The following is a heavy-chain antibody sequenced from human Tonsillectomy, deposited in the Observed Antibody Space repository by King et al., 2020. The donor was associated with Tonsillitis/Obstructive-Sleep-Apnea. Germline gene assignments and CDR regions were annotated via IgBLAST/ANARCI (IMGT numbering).Heavy chain of an antibody. D-gene: IGHD3-9*01. V-gene: IGHV4-59*08. Sequence: MQLQESGPGLVKPSETLSLTCTVSGGSISSYYWSWIRQPPGKGLEWIGYIYYNVSTNYNPSLKSQVTISVDTSKNQFSLKLSSVTAADTAVYYCARPYYDILTGYLDDAFDIWGQGTMVTVSS. CDR3: ARPYYDILTGYLDDAFDI. CDR1: GGSISSYY. CDR2: IYYNVST. J-gene: IGHJ3*02.